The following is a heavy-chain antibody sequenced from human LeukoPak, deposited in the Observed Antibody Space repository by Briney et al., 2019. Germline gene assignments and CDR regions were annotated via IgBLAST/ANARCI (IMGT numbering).Heavy chain of an antibody. D-gene: IGHD5-18*01. CDR1: GYSFTSYW. J-gene: IGHJ6*04. V-gene: IGHV5-51*01. Sequence: PGESLKISCKGSGYSFTSYWIAWVRQMPGKGLEWTGIIYPGDSDTRYSPSFQGQVTISADKSISTAYLQWSSLKASDTAMYYCARWAWEDTGYYYGMDVWGKGTTVTVSS. CDR2: IYPGDSDT. CDR3: ARWAWEDTGYYYGMDV.